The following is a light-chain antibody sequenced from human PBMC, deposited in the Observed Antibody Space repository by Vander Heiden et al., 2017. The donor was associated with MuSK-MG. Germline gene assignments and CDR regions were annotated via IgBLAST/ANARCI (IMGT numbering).Light chain of an antibody. J-gene: IGLJ1*01. V-gene: IGLV2-14*03. Sequence: QSALTQPASVSGSPGQSIAISCTGTSSDVGAHDYVSWYQQHPGKAPKVVIYDVRNRPSGVSNRFSGSKSCNTASLTISGLQAEDEADYYCCSYTTSSTYVFGSGTRVTVL. CDR2: DVR. CDR1: SSDVGAHDY. CDR3: CSYTTSSTYV.